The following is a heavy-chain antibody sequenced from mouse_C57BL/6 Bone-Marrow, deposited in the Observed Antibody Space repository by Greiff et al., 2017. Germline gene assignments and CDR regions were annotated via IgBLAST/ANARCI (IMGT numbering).Heavy chain of an antibody. D-gene: IGHD2-3*01. J-gene: IGHJ3*01. CDR2: IYPGSGST. CDR3: ARNDGYLAWFAY. Sequence: QVQLPQPGAELVKPGASVKMSCKASGYTFTSYWITWVKQRPGQGLEWIGDIYPGSGSTNYNEKFKSKATLTVDTSSSTAYMQLSSLTSEDSAVYYCARNDGYLAWFAYWGQGTLVTVSA. CDR1: GYTFTSYW. V-gene: IGHV1-55*01.